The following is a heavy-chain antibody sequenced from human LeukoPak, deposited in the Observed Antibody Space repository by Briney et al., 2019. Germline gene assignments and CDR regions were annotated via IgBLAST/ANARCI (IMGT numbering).Heavy chain of an antibody. CDR3: ARDGSGGVVAASPGAIDY. Sequence: SETLSLTCAVYGGSFSGYYWSWIRQPPGKVLEWIGEINHSGSTNYNPSLKSRVTISVDTSKNQFSLKLSSVTAADTAVYYCARDGSGGVVAASPGAIDYWGQGTLVTVSS. D-gene: IGHD2-15*01. CDR1: GGSFSGYY. V-gene: IGHV4-34*01. J-gene: IGHJ4*02. CDR2: INHSGST.